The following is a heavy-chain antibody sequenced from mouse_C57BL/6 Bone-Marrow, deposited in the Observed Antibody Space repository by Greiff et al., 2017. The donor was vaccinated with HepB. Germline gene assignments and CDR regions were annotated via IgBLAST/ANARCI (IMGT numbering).Heavy chain of an antibody. CDR2: IYPRSGNT. Sequence: QVQLQQSGAELARPGASVKLSCKASGYTFTSYGISWVKQRTGQGLEWIGEIYPRSGNTYYNEKFKGKATLTADKSSSTAYMDLRSLTSEDSAVYFCARSPLIYYYGSSSLYYAMDYWGQGTSVTVSS. V-gene: IGHV1-81*01. CDR1: GYTFTSYG. J-gene: IGHJ4*01. D-gene: IGHD1-1*01. CDR3: ARSPLIYYYGSSSLYYAMDY.